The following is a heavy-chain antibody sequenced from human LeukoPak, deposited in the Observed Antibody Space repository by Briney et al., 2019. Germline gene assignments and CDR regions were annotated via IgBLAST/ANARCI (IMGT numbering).Heavy chain of an antibody. V-gene: IGHV3-20*04. CDR2: INWNGGST. J-gene: IGHJ3*02. CDR1: GFTFDDCG. D-gene: IGHD3-22*01. CDR3: ARDYDSSGYSDAFDI. Sequence: TGGSLRLSCAASGFTFDDCGMSWVRQAPGKGLEWVSGINWNGGSTGYADSVKGRFTISRDNAKNSLYLQMNSLRAEDTALYYCARDYDSSGYSDAFDIWGQGTMVTVSS.